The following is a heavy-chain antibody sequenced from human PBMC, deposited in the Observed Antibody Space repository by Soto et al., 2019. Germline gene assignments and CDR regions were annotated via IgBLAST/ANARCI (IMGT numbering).Heavy chain of an antibody. CDR1: GGSISTYY. D-gene: IGHD2-15*01. CDR3: ARDDREDTKSQAPDR. Sequence: SETLSLTCTVSGGSISTYYWNWIRQPPGKGLESIGYIYYSGSANYSPSLKSRVTISVDTSKNEFSLKLSSVTAADTAIYYCARDDREDTKSQAPDRWGQGTLVTVSS. J-gene: IGHJ4*02. CDR2: IYYSGSA. V-gene: IGHV4-59*01.